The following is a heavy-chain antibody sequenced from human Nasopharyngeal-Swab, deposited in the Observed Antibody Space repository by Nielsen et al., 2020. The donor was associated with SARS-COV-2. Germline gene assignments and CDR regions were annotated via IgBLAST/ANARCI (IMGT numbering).Heavy chain of an antibody. J-gene: IGHJ6*03. Sequence: GKSLKISCAGSGFTFNSYSMIWVRQVPGEGLEWVSSISGSGSYVYYADSVKGRFTISKDSAKNSLYLQMNSLRADDTAVYFCARIAGRGSIYYYYMDVWGTGTTVTVSS. CDR1: GFTFNSYS. CDR2: ISGSGSYV. D-gene: IGHD1-26*01. V-gene: IGHV3-21*01. CDR3: ARIAGRGSIYYYYMDV.